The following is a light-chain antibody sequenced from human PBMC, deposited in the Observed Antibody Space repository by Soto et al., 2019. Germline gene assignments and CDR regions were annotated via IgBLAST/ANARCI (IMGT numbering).Light chain of an antibody. J-gene: IGLJ1*01. CDR2: NNN. CDR3: AAWDVGLNGLV. Sequence: QSVLTQPPSASGTPGQRVTISCSGSSSNIGSNTVNWYQQLPGTAPKLLIYNNNQRPSGVPDRFSGSKSGTSASLAISGLQSEDEADYYCAAWDVGLNGLVFGTGTKVTVL. CDR1: SSNIGSNT. V-gene: IGLV1-44*01.